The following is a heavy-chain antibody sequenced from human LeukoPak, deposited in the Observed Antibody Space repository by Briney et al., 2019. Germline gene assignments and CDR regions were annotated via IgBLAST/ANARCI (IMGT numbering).Heavy chain of an antibody. CDR1: GYTFTNYA. CDR3: ARLYCSGGSCYSSRGIFDY. D-gene: IGHD2-15*01. Sequence: ASVKVSCKASGYTFTNYAMNWVRQAPGQGLEWMGGFDPEDGETIYAQKFQGRVTMTEDTSTDTAYMELSSLRSEDTAVYYCARLYCSGGSCYSSRGIFDYWGQGTLVTVSS. V-gene: IGHV1-24*01. CDR2: FDPEDGET. J-gene: IGHJ4*02.